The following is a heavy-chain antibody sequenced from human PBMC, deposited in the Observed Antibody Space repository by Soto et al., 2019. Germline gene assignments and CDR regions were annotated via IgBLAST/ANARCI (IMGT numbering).Heavy chain of an antibody. CDR1: GFTFSVYG. D-gene: IGHD6-19*01. Sequence: PGGSLRLSCAASGFTFSVYGMHWVRQAPGKGLEWVALVSYDGSIKYYADSVKGRFTISRDNSKNTLYLQMNSLRVEDTAVYYCAKDGSHLAVAGTSPTSYFYGLXVWDQGTTVTVSS. CDR2: VSYDGSIK. J-gene: IGHJ6*02. V-gene: IGHV3-30*18. CDR3: AKDGSHLAVAGTSPTSYFYGLXV.